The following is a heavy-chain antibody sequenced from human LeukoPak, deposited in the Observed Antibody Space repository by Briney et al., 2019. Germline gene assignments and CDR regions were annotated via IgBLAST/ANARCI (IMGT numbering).Heavy chain of an antibody. V-gene: IGHV3-21*01. CDR3: ARESGKGTVTTFEVIDY. J-gene: IGHJ4*02. D-gene: IGHD4-17*01. CDR1: GFTFSSYS. Sequence: GGSLRLSCAASGFTFSSYSMNWVRQAPGKGLEWVSSISSSSSYIYYADSVKGRFTISRDNAKNSLYLQMNSLRAEDTAVYYCARESGKGTVTTFEVIDYWGQGNLVTVSS. CDR2: ISSSSSYI.